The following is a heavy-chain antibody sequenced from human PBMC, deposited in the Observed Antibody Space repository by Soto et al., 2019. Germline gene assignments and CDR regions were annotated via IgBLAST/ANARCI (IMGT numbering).Heavy chain of an antibody. CDR2: INSDGSST. Sequence: HPGGSLRLSCAASGFTLSGYWMHWVRQAPGKGLVWVSRINSDGSSTTYADSVKGRFTISRDNAKNTLYLQMNSLRAEDTAVYYCVRDRLDFDYWGQGTLVTVSS. CDR3: VRDRLDFDY. J-gene: IGHJ4*02. V-gene: IGHV3-74*03. CDR1: GFTLSGYW. D-gene: IGHD6-25*01.